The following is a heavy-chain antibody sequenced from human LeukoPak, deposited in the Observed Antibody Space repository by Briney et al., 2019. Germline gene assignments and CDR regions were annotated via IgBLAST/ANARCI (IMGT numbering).Heavy chain of an antibody. CDR1: GFTFSSYS. V-gene: IGHV3-21*01. CDR3: ARAETYYYYMDV. CDR2: ISSSSSYI. Sequence: PGGSLRLSCAASGFTFSSYSMNWVRQAPGKGLEWVSSISSSSSYIYYADSVKGRFTISRDNAKNSLYLQMNSLRAEDTAVYYCARAETYYYYMDVWGKGTTVTVSS. J-gene: IGHJ6*03.